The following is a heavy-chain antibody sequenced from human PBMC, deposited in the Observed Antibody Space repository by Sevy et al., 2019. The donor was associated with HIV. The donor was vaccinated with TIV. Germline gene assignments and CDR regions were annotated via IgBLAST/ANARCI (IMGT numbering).Heavy chain of an antibody. CDR2: IWYDGRTK. D-gene: IGHD1-1*01. Sequence: GSLRLSCSASGFTFRSFSMHWVRQAPGNGLEWVAAIWYDGRTKQYADSVKGRFTISRDNSKNMLNLEMNSLRAEDTALYFCARDSARVIVPTAGFDSWGQGTVVTVSS. V-gene: IGHV3-33*01. CDR1: GFTFRSFS. CDR3: ARDSARVIVPTAGFDS. J-gene: IGHJ5*01.